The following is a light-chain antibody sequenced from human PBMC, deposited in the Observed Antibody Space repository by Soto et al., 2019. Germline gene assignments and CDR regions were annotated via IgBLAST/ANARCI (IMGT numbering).Light chain of an antibody. V-gene: IGKV3-11*01. CDR1: QSVSSY. Sequence: EIVLTQSPATLSLSPGERATLSCRASQSVSSYLAWYQQKPGQAPRLLIYDASNRATGIPARFSGSGSGTEFTLTISRLEPDDSAVYYCQQYHDSPMNTFGQGTKLQIK. J-gene: IGKJ2*01. CDR3: QQYHDSPMNT. CDR2: DAS.